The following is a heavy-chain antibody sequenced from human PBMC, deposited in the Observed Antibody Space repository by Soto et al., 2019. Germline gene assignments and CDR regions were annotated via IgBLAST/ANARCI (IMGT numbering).Heavy chain of an antibody. J-gene: IGHJ4*02. CDR2: VNPDGTIT. D-gene: IGHD6-19*01. CDR1: GYTFSHYW. Sequence: GGSLRLSCAASGYTFSHYWMHWVRQAPGKGLVWVSRVNPDGTITTYADSVKDRFTISRDNSKNTVYLQVNSLRADDTAIYYCAKGKSSGWYYFDYWGQGTPVTVSS. V-gene: IGHV3-74*01. CDR3: AKGKSSGWYYFDY.